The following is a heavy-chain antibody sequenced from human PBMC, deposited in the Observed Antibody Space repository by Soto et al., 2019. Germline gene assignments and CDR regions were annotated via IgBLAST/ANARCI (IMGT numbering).Heavy chain of an antibody. J-gene: IGHJ5*02. CDR3: ARVGYYDSSGYYTYNWFDP. CDR1: GYTFTSYY. D-gene: IGHD3-22*01. V-gene: IGHV1-46*01. CDR2: INPSGGST. Sequence: SVKVSCKASGYTFTSYYMHWVRQAPGQGLEWMGIINPSGGSTSYAQKFQGRVTMTRDTSTSTVYMELSSLRSEDTAVYYCARVGYYDSSGYYTYNWFDPWGQGTLVTGSS.